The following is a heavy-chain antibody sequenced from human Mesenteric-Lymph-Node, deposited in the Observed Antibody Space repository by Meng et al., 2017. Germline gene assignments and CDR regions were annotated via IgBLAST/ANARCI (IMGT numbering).Heavy chain of an antibody. CDR2: ISSSSSYI. D-gene: IGHD6-19*01. Sequence: GESLKISCAASGFTFSSYSMNWVRQAPGKGLEWVSSISSSSSYIYYADSVKGRFTISRDNAKNSLYLQMNSLRAEDTAVYYCATISSGWYFDYWGQGTLVTVSS. CDR3: ATISSGWYFDY. V-gene: IGHV3-21*01. CDR1: GFTFSSYS. J-gene: IGHJ4*02.